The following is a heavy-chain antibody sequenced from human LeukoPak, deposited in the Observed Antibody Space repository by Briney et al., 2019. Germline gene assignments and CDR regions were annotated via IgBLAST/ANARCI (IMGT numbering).Heavy chain of an antibody. CDR1: GGSFSGYY. J-gene: IGHJ4*02. D-gene: IGHD6-19*01. Sequence: PSETLSLTCAVYGGSFSGYYWTWIRQPPGKGLEWIGQINHSGSTNYNPSLKSRVTISVDTSKNQFSLKLNSVTAADTAVYYCARDRGWHDYWGQGSLVTVSS. CDR2: INHSGST. V-gene: IGHV4-34*01. CDR3: ARDRGWHDY.